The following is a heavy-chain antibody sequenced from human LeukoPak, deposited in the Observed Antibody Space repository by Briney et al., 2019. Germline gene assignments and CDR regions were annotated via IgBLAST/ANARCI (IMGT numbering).Heavy chain of an antibody. CDR1: GYTFTGYY. J-gene: IGHJ4*02. D-gene: IGHD1-26*01. Sequence: GASVKVSCKASGYTFTGYYMHWVRQAPGQGLEWMGWINPNSGGTNYAQKFQGRVTMTRDTSISTAYMELSRLRSDDTAVYYCARDQWELLAGIDYWGQGTLVTVSS. CDR2: INPNSGGT. CDR3: ARDQWELLAGIDY. V-gene: IGHV1-2*02.